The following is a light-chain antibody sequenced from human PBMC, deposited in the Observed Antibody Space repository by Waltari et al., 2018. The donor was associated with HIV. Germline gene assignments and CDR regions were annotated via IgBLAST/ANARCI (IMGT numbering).Light chain of an antibody. CDR1: SSDFGSYTL. CDR3: CSYAGSSFWV. Sequence: QSALTQPASVSGSPGQSIPISCTGTSSDFGSYTLFSWYQPHPGKAPKLMIYEGSKRPSGVSNRFSGSKSGNTASLTISGLQAEDEADYYCCSYAGSSFWVFGGGTKLTVL. V-gene: IGLV2-23*01. J-gene: IGLJ3*02. CDR2: EGS.